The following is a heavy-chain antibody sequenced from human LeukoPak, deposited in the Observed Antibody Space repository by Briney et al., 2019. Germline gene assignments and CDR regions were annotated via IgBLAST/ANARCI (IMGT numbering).Heavy chain of an antibody. V-gene: IGHV3-48*04. CDR3: ARDHPPYYDSSGYWNY. Sequence: TGGSLRLSCAASGFTFSSYSMNWVRQAPGKGLEWVSYISSSSSTIYYADSVKGRFTISRDNAKNSLYLQMNSLRAEDTAVYYCARDHPPYYDSSGYWNYWGQGTLVTVSS. J-gene: IGHJ4*02. CDR2: ISSSSSTI. CDR1: GFTFSSYS. D-gene: IGHD3-22*01.